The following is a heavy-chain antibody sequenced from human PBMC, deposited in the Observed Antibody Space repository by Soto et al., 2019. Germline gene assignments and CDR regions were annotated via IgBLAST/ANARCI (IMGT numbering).Heavy chain of an antibody. Sequence: EVQLLASGGVLVQPGGSLRLSCVASGFTFGDYAMSWVRQAPGKGLEWVSAISHTGITTYYADSVKGRFTISRDNSKNTLYLQMNSLRAEDTAVYYCAQQSDGGVTYPLLLDSLSQGTLVTVTS. CDR1: GFTFGDYA. V-gene: IGHV3-23*01. CDR2: ISHTGITT. J-gene: IGHJ4*02. CDR3: AQQSDGGVTYPLLLDS. D-gene: IGHD3-16*01.